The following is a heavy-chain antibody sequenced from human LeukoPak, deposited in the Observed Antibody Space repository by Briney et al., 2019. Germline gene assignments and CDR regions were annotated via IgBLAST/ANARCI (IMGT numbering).Heavy chain of an antibody. CDR2: INPNSGGT. D-gene: IGHD4-17*01. CDR1: GYTFTGYY. CDR3: ARAYNGVYLFDY. Sequence: ASVKVSCKASGYTFTGYYMHWVRQAPGQGLEWMGWINPNSGGTKYAQKFQGRVTMTRDTSISTAYMELSRLRSDDTAVYYCARAYNGVYLFDYWGQGTLVTVSS. V-gene: IGHV1-2*02. J-gene: IGHJ4*02.